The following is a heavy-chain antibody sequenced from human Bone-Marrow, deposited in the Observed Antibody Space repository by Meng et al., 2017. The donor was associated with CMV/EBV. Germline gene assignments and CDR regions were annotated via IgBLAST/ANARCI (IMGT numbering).Heavy chain of an antibody. CDR1: GFTFSSYG. CDR2: IRYDGSNK. V-gene: IGHV3-30*02. D-gene: IGHD3-10*01. J-gene: IGHJ4*02. Sequence: GGSLRLSCAASGFTFSSYGMHWVRQAPGKGLEWVAFIRYDGSNKYYADSVKGRFTISRDNSKNTLYLQMNSLRAEDTAVYYCARDQFYYGSGPLDYWGQGTLVTVSS. CDR3: ARDQFYYGSGPLDY.